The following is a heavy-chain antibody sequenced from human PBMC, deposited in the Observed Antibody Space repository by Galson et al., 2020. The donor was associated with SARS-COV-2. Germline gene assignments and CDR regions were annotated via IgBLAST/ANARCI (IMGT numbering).Heavy chain of an antibody. Sequence: GESLKISCAASGFTFSSYAMSWVRQAPGKGLEWVSAISGSGGSTYYAASVKGRFTISRDNSKNTLYLQMNSLRAEDTAVYYCAKVSSGWYDDYWGQGTLVTVSS. CDR1: GFTFSSYA. J-gene: IGHJ4*02. CDR3: AKVSSGWYDDY. D-gene: IGHD6-19*01. CDR2: ISGSGGST. V-gene: IGHV3-23*01.